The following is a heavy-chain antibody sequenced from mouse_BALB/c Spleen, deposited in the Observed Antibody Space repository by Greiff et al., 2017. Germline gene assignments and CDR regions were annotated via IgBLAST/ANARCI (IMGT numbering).Heavy chain of an antibody. CDR1: GYTFTSYY. J-gene: IGHJ4*01. V-gene: IGHV1S56*01. D-gene: IGHD2-4*01. CDR2: IYPGDGST. CDR3: AREITSYYAMDY. Sequence: VQLQQSGPELVKPGASVKMSCKASGYTFTSYYIHWVKQRPGQGLEWIGWIYPGDGSTKYNEKFKGKTTLTADKSSSTAYMLLSSLTSEDSAIYFCAREITSYYAMDYWGQGTSVTVSS.